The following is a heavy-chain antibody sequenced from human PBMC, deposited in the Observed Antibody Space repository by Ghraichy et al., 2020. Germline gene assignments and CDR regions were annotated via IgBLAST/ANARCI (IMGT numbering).Heavy chain of an antibody. Sequence: SETLSLTCTVSGASIRSPDYFWGWVRQPAGKGLEWVGSAFYSGTDYYNPSLKSRVAVSVDTSKNQFSLKLTSVTAADSGLYFCTRHSSGTLQWCYLGGDGWGQGTTVIAS. CDR2: AFYSGTD. J-gene: IGHJ6*02. D-gene: IGHD4/OR15-4a*01. CDR1: GASIRSPDYF. V-gene: IGHV4-39*01. CDR3: TRHSSGTLQWCYLGGDG.